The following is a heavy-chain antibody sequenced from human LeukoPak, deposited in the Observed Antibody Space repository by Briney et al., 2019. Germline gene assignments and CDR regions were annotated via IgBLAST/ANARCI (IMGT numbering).Heavy chain of an antibody. V-gene: IGHV3-49*04. CDR2: IRSIAYGGTT. CDR3: TRDQLLPGGYYYYYMDV. J-gene: IGHJ6*03. D-gene: IGHD2-2*01. CDR1: GFTFGDYA. Sequence: GSLRLSCTASGFTFGDYAMSWVRQAPGKGLEWVGFIRSIAYGGTTEYAASVKGRFTISRDDSKSIAYLRMNSLKTEDTAVYYGTRDQLLPGGYYYYYMDVWGKGTTVTVSS.